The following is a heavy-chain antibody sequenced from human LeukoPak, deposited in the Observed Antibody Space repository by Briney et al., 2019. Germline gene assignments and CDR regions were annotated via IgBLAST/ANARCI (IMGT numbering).Heavy chain of an antibody. Sequence: SQTLSLTCAISGDSVSSNSVTWNWIRQSPSRGLEWLGRTSYRTTWYNDYAVSVRGRITVNPDTSKNQFSLHLNTVTPEDTAVYYCARRLTQYDCFDPWGQGILVTVSS. CDR1: GDSVSSNSVT. J-gene: IGHJ5*02. D-gene: IGHD2-2*01. V-gene: IGHV6-1*01. CDR3: ARRLTQYDCFDP. CDR2: TSYRTTWYN.